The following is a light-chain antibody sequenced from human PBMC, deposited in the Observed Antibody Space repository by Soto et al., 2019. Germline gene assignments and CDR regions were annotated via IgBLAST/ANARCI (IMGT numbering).Light chain of an antibody. V-gene: IGKV3-20*01. J-gene: IGKJ2*01. Sequence: EIVVTQSPGTLSLSPGERATLSCRASLSCSSSYLAWYQQKPGQAPRLLIYGASSRDTGIPDRFSGSGSGTDFTFIISSLEPEDFAVYYCRQYGSAPASGQGTKLEIK. CDR3: RQYGSAPA. CDR1: LSCSSSY. CDR2: GAS.